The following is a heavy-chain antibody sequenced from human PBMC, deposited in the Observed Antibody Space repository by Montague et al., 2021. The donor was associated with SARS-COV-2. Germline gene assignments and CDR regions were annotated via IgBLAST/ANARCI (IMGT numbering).Heavy chain of an antibody. Sequence: SETLSLTCTVSGASISSRSYYWGWIRQPPGKGLDWIGFKYYSGSTYYNPTLKSRVTISVDTSKNQFSLKLSSVTAADTAVYYCARVQRGYYYGLGVSAPFDYWAQGTLVTVSS. V-gene: IGHV4-39*07. CDR2: KYYSGST. D-gene: IGHD3-10*01. J-gene: IGHJ4*02. CDR1: GASISSRSYY. CDR3: ARVQRGYYYGLGVSAPFDY.